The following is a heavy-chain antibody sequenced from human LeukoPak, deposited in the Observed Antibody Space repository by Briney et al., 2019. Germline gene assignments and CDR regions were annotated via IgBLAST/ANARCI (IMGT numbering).Heavy chain of an antibody. CDR1: GFTFSSYA. CDR3: AKVYSSSWYPDAFDI. J-gene: IGHJ3*02. D-gene: IGHD6-13*01. CDR2: ISGSCGST. V-gene: IGHV3-23*01. Sequence: GGSLRLSCAASGFTFSSYAMSWVRQAPGKGLEWVSAISGSCGSTYYADSVKGRFTIPRDNSKNTLYLQMNSMRAEDTAVYYCAKVYSSSWYPDAFDIWGQGTMVTVSS.